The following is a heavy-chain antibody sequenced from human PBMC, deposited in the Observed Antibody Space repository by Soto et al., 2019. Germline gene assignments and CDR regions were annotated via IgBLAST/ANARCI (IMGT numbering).Heavy chain of an antibody. Sequence: RLSCAASGFTFSSYAMSWVRRAPGKGLEWVSAISGSGGTTYYADSVKGRFTISRDNSKNTLYLQMNSLRAEDTAVYCCARIYCSAGSCPPFGYWGQGTLVTVSS. V-gene: IGHV3-23*01. CDR2: ISGSGGTT. CDR1: GFTFSSYA. D-gene: IGHD2-15*01. J-gene: IGHJ4*02. CDR3: ARIYCSAGSCPPFGY.